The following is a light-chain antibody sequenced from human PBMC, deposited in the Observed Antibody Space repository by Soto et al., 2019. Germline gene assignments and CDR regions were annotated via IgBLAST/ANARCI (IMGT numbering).Light chain of an antibody. Sequence: EIVMTQSPLSLPVTPGEPASISCRSSQSLLHSNGYNYLDWYLQKPGQSPQLLFYLGSTRASGVPDRFSGSGSGTDFTLKISRVEAEDVGVYYCMQALRVPPTFGGGTRVDIK. CDR1: QSLLHSNGYNY. J-gene: IGKJ4*01. CDR3: MQALRVPPT. CDR2: LGS. V-gene: IGKV2-28*01.